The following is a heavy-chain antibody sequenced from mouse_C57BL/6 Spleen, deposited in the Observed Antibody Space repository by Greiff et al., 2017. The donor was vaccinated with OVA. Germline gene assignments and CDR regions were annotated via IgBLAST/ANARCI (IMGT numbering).Heavy chain of an antibody. J-gene: IGHJ3*01. CDR3: ATDYYGSSSSWFAY. V-gene: IGHV1-22*01. CDR2: INPNNGGT. D-gene: IGHD1-1*01. CDR1: GYTFTDYN. Sequence: VQLQQSGPELVKPGASVKMSCKASGYTFTDYNMHWVKQSHGKSLEWIGYINPNNGGTSYNQKFKGKATLTVNKSSSTAYMELRSLTSEDSAVYYCATDYYGSSSSWFAYWGQGTLVTVSA.